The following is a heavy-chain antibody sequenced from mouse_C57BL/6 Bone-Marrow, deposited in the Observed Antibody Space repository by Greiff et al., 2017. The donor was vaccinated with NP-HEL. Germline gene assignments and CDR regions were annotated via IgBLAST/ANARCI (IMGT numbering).Heavy chain of an antibody. CDR3: ARHRYYYSNYFAY. CDR1: GFTFSSYG. Sequence: EVQLVESGGDLVKPGGSLKLSCAASGFTFSSYGMSWVRQTPDKRLEWVATISSGGSYTYYPDSVKGRFTISRDNAKNTLYLQMSSLKSEDTAMYYCARHRYYYSNYFAYWGQGTLVTVSA. V-gene: IGHV5-6*01. CDR2: ISSGGSYT. D-gene: IGHD2-5*01. J-gene: IGHJ3*01.